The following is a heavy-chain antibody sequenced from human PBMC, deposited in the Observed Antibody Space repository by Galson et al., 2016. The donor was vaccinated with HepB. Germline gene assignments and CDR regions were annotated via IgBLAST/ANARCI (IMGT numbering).Heavy chain of an antibody. CDR2: IKDDGSEK. J-gene: IGHJ1*01. V-gene: IGHV3-7*01. D-gene: IGHD1-7*01. CDR3: ARVELGSRTTWIH. Sequence: SLRLSCATSEFTFSSYRMSWVRRAPGKGLEWVADIKDDGSEKNYVDSVKGRFIISRDNAEKSLYLQMNSLRFEDTAVYYCARVELGSRTTWIHWGQGTLVTVSS. CDR1: EFTFSSYR.